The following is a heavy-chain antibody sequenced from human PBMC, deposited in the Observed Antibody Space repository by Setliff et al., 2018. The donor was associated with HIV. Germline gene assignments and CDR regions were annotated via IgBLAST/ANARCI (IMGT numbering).Heavy chain of an antibody. Sequence: LSLTCTVSGGSITSYYWNWIRQSPGKGLEWIGYIFDSGTTKYNPSVTSRVTISVDAFKNQFFLQLISVTAADTAVYYCARQGGYNSPLMVWGQGKLVTVSS. D-gene: IGHD3-10*01. V-gene: IGHV4-59*08. CDR1: GGSITSYY. CDR3: ARQGGYNSPLMV. J-gene: IGHJ4*02. CDR2: IFDSGTT.